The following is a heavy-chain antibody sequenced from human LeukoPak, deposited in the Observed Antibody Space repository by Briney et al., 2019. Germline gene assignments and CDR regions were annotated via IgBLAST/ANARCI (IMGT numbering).Heavy chain of an antibody. CDR2: IHPSGST. V-gene: IGHV4-34*01. D-gene: IGHD5-18*01. J-gene: IGHJ1*01. CDR3: ARGEDAAKTHI. Sequence: AVYGGSFSGHYRSWIRQPPGKGLEWIGEIHPSGSTYYNPSLASRVTISVDTSKNQLSLKLSSVTAADTAVYYCARGEDAAKTHIWGQGSLVTVSS. CDR1: GGSFSGHY.